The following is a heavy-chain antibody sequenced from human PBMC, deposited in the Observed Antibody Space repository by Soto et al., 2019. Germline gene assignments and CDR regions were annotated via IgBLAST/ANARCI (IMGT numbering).Heavy chain of an antibody. CDR3: ARDPPATRHRMDV. Sequence: PGGSLRLSYGASGFTLSTYSKIWVRQVQGKGLEWVSSISSSSSYIYYADSVKGRFTISRDNAKNTLYLQMKSLRAEDTAVYYCARDPPATRHRMDVWGQGSTVTVSS. CDR1: GFTLSTYS. V-gene: IGHV3-21*04. J-gene: IGHJ6*01. CDR2: ISSSSSYI.